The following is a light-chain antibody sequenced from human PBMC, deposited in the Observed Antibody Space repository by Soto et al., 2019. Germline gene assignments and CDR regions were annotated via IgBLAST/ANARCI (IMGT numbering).Light chain of an antibody. J-gene: IGKJ3*01. CDR3: QQSYSTLT. CDR1: QSISSY. Sequence: DIQMTQSPSSLSASVGDRVTITCRASQSISSYLNWYQQKPGKVPKLLIYAASSLQSGVPSRFSGSGSGTDLTLTISSLQPEDFATYYCQQSYSTLTFGPGTKVDIK. CDR2: AAS. V-gene: IGKV1-39*01.